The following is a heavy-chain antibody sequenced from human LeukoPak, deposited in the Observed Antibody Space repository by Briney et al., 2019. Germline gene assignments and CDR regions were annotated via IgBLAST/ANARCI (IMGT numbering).Heavy chain of an antibody. CDR3: AKDGAYCSGDCYSPSYYFDY. D-gene: IGHD2-21*02. CDR1: GFTFSKNW. CDR2: IRYDGSNK. Sequence: TGGSLRLTCAASGFTFSKNWMYWVRQAPGKGLEWVAFIRYDGSNKYYADSVKGRFTISRDNSKNTLYLQMNSLRAEDTAVYYCAKDGAYCSGDCYSPSYYFDYWGQGTLVTVSS. V-gene: IGHV3-30*02. J-gene: IGHJ4*02.